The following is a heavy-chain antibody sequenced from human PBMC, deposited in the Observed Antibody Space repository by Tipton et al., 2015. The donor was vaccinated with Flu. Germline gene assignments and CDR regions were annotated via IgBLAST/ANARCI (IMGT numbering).Heavy chain of an antibody. D-gene: IGHD4-17*01. CDR2: IFHSGTT. CDR3: ARQSGRDDYGDYVGEYFHF. Sequence: TLSLTCAVSGFSISSGYYWGWIRQPPGKGLEWIGSIFHSGTTNYNPSLKRRVTISVDTSMKQFSLKLSSGTAADTAIYYCARQSGRDDYGDYVGEYFHFWGQRTLVTVSS. CDR1: GFSISSGYY. J-gene: IGHJ4*02. V-gene: IGHV4-38-2*01.